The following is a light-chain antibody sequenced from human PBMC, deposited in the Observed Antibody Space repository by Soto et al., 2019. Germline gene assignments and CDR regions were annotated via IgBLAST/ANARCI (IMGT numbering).Light chain of an antibody. Sequence: EIVLTQSPGTLSLSPGERATLSCRASQSVSSSYLAWYQQKPDQAPRLLIYAASSTATGIPDRFSGSGSGTDFPLSISRLEPEDFAVYYCQQYGSSPQWTFGQGTKVEIK. V-gene: IGKV3-20*01. J-gene: IGKJ1*01. CDR1: QSVSSSY. CDR3: QQYGSSPQWT. CDR2: AAS.